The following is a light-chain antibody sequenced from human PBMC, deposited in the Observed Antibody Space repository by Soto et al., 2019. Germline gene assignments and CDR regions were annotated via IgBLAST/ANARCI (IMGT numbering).Light chain of an antibody. J-gene: IGKJ1*01. Sequence: DIQMTQSPSSLSASVGDRVTITCRASQSISSYLNWYQQKSGTAPQLLMYGASSLQSGVPSRFSGSGSGTNFTLSISSPQPEDFATYYCQQSYSIPWTFGQGTKVDIK. CDR3: QQSYSIPWT. V-gene: IGKV1-39*01. CDR1: QSISSY. CDR2: GAS.